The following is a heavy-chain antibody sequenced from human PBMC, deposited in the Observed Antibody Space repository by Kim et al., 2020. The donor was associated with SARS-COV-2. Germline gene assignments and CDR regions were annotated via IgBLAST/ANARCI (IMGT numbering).Heavy chain of an antibody. J-gene: IGHJ4*02. CDR2: ISGSGGST. CDR1: GFTFSSYA. V-gene: IGHV3-23*01. CDR3: AKWALTDCSGGSCYSPFFDY. Sequence: GGSLRLSCAASGFTFSSYAMSWVRQAPGKGLEWVSAISGSGGSTYYADSVKGRFTISRDNSKNTLYLQMNSLRAEDTAVYYCAKWALTDCSGGSCYSPFFDYWGQGTLVTVSS. D-gene: IGHD2-15*01.